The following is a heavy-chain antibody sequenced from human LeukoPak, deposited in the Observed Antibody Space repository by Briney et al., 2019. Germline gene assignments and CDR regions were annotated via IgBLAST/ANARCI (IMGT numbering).Heavy chain of an antibody. CDR2: INPNSGGT. CDR3: ARVVVGATTGVHFDY. CDR1: GYTFTGYY. J-gene: IGHJ4*02. Sequence: ASVKVSCKASGYTFTGYYMHWVRQAPGQGLERMGWINPNSGGTNYAQKFQGRVTMTRDTSISTAYMELSRLRSDDTAVYYCARVVVGATTGVHFDYWGQGTLVTVSS. D-gene: IGHD1-26*01. V-gene: IGHV1-2*02.